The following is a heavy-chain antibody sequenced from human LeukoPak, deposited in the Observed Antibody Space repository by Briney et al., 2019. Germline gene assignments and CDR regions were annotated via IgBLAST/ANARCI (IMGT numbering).Heavy chain of an antibody. CDR1: GGSISSYY. J-gene: IGHJ4*02. Sequence: SETLSLTCTVSGGSISSYYWSWIRQHPGKGLEWIGYIYYSGSTYYNPSLKSRVTISVDTSKNQFSLKLSSVTAADTAVYYCARWFEGITGTYFDYWGQGTLVTVSS. D-gene: IGHD1-20*01. CDR2: IYYSGST. CDR3: ARWFEGITGTYFDY. V-gene: IGHV4-59*06.